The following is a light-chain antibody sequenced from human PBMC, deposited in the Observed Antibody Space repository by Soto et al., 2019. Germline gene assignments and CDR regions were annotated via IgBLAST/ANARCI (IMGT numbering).Light chain of an antibody. Sequence: AIQMTQSPSSFSASVGDRVTITCRASQGIDTYLAWYQKKPGKAPRLLMYATSVLESGVPSRFSGSGSGTDYTLTISSLQSEDFATYYCQQYYAHPPTFGRGTKL. J-gene: IGKJ2*01. CDR1: QGIDTY. CDR3: QQYYAHPPT. CDR2: ATS. V-gene: IGKV1-8*01.